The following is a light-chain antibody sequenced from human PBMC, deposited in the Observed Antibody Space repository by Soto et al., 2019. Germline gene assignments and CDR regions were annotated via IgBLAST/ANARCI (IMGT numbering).Light chain of an antibody. V-gene: IGKV1-27*01. CDR3: QKFDGAPWT. Sequence: DIQMTQSPSSLSASVGDRVTITCRASQGISNYLAWYQMKPGKAPKLLIYAASTLHSGVPSRFSGSGSRTDFTLTITSLQPEDVATYYCQKFDGAPWTFGQGTKLEIK. J-gene: IGKJ1*01. CDR2: AAS. CDR1: QGISNY.